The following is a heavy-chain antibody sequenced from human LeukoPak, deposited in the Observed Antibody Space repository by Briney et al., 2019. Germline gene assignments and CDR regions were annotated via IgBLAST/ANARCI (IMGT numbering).Heavy chain of an antibody. Sequence: GGSLRLSCAASGFTFSTYSMNWVRQAPGKGLEWVSFISTGSSTIYYADSVKGRFTISRDNSKNTLYLQMNSLRAEDTAIYYCARKPDYWGQGTLVTVSS. CDR3: ARKPDY. CDR1: GFTFSTYS. J-gene: IGHJ4*02. CDR2: ISTGSSTI. V-gene: IGHV3-48*01.